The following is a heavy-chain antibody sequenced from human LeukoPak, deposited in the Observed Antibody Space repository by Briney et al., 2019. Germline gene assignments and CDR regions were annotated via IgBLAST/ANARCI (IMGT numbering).Heavy chain of an antibody. Sequence: SETLSLTCAVYGGSFSGYYWSWIRQPPGKGLEWIGEINHSGSTNYNPSLKSRVTISVDTSKNQFSLKLSSVTAADTAVYYCARGRWSQLPTKWYYLDYWGQGTLVTVSS. V-gene: IGHV4-34*01. D-gene: IGHD4/OR15-4a*01. J-gene: IGHJ4*02. CDR3: ARGRWSQLPTKWYYLDY. CDR1: GGSFSGYY. CDR2: INHSGST.